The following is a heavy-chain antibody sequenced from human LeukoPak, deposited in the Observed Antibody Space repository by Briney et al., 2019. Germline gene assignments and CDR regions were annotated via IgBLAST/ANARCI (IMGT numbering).Heavy chain of an antibody. V-gene: IGHV4-61*10. J-gene: IGHJ6*02. CDR1: GGSISSGSGNYY. Sequence: PSETLSLTCTVSGGSISSGSGNYYWTWIRQPAGKGLEWIGHIFSSGRTNYKPSLKSRVTISVDTSKNQFSLKLSSVTAADTAVYYCASGYTPTYPYYYYGMDVWGQGTTVTVSS. CDR2: IFSSGRT. D-gene: IGHD5-18*01. CDR3: ASGYTPTYPYYYYGMDV.